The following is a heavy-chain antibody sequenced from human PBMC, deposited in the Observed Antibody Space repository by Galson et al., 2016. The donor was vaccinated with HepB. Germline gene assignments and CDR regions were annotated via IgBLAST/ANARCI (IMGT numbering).Heavy chain of an antibody. V-gene: IGHV3-11*06. J-gene: IGHJ4*02. CDR2: ISSRSGCYT. CDR3: AHAPNLYYFDN. CDR1: GFTCSDYY. D-gene: IGHD2-2*01. Sequence: SLRLSCAASGFTCSDYYLSWLRQAPGKGLQWVSYISSRSGCYTNYADSVKGRFTISRDNAKNSLYLHMNSLRVEDTAVYFCAHAPNLYYFDNWGQGTLVTASS.